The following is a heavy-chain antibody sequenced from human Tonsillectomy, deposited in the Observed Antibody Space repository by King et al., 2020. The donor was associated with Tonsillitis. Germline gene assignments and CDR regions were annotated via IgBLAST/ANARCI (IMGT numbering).Heavy chain of an antibody. CDR3: AKGARMTTVTTGDVFDI. D-gene: IGHD4-17*01. V-gene: IGHV3-23*04. Sequence: QLVESGGGLVQPGGSLRLSCAASGFTFSSYAMSWVRQAPGKGLEWVSVISASGSSTDYADSVKGRFTISRDNSNNTLYLHMNGLRGEDTAVYYCAKGARMTTVTTGDVFDIWGQGTMVTVSS. CDR1: GFTFSSYA. CDR2: ISASGSST. J-gene: IGHJ3*02.